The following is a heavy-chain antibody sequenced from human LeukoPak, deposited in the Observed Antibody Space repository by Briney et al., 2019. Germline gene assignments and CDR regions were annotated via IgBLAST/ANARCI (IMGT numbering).Heavy chain of an antibody. Sequence: GGSLRLSCSASGFTFSSYAMHWVRQAPGKGLEYVSAISSNGGSTYYADSVKGRFTISRDNSKNALYLQMSSLRAEDTAVYYCVKDLLPGYSSGWSMNYWGQGTLVTVSS. V-gene: IGHV3-64D*06. CDR1: GFTFSSYA. CDR3: VKDLLPGYSSGWSMNY. CDR2: ISSNGGST. J-gene: IGHJ4*02. D-gene: IGHD6-19*01.